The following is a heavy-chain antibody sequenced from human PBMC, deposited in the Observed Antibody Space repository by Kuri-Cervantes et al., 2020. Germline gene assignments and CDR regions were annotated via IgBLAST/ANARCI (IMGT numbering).Heavy chain of an antibody. Sequence: GESLKISCAASGFTFSSYWMSWVRQAPGKGLEWVANIKQDGSEKYYVDSVKGRFTISRDNAKNSLYLQMNSLRAEDTAVYYCARTRWLQPIDYWGQGTLVTVSS. CDR2: IKQDGSEK. J-gene: IGHJ4*02. V-gene: IGHV3-7*03. CDR1: GFTFSSYW. D-gene: IGHD5-24*01. CDR3: ARTRWLQPIDY.